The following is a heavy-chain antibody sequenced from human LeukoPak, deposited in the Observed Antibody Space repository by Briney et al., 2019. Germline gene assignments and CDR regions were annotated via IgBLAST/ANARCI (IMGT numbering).Heavy chain of an antibody. Sequence: PGGSLRLSCAASGFTFSSYAMHWVRQAPGKGLEWVAVISYDGSNKYYADSVKGRFTISRDNSKNTLYLQMNSLRAEDTAVYYCARESPPFSWDSSGYYIDYWGQGTLVTVSS. CDR2: ISYDGSNK. D-gene: IGHD3-22*01. CDR1: GFTFSSYA. CDR3: ARESPPFSWDSSGYYIDY. V-gene: IGHV3-30-3*01. J-gene: IGHJ4*02.